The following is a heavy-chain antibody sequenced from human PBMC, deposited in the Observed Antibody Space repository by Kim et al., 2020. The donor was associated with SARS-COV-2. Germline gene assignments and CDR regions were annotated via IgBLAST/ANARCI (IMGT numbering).Heavy chain of an antibody. CDR3: ARDKGGSSWWTFDL. D-gene: IGHD6-13*01. Sequence: SETLSLTCTVSGGSISSSSYYWGWIRQPPGKGLEWIGSIYYSGSTYYNPSLKSRVTISVDTSKNQFSLKLSSMTAADTAVYYCARDKGGSSWWTFDLWGRGTLVTVSS. J-gene: IGHJ2*01. CDR1: GGSISSSSYY. V-gene: IGHV4-39*07. CDR2: IYYSGST.